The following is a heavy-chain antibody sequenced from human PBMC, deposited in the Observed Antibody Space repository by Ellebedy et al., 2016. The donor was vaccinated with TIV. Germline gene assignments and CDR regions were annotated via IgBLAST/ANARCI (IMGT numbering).Heavy chain of an antibody. J-gene: IGHJ4*02. D-gene: IGHD1-26*01. CDR2: ISSNGGST. Sequence: GGSLRLXXAASGFTFSSYAMHWVRQAPGKGLEYVSAISSNGGSTYYADSVKGRFTISRDNSKNTLYLQMSSLRAEDTAVYYCVKGIVGATTSFRYWGQGTLVTVSS. CDR1: GFTFSSYA. CDR3: VKGIVGATTSFRY. V-gene: IGHV3-64D*06.